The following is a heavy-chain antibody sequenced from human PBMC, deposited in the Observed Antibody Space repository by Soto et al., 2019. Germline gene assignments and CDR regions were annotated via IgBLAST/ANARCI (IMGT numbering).Heavy chain of an antibody. CDR1: GFSFSSYG. Sequence: GGSLRLSCAASGFSFSSYGIHWVRQAPGKGLEWVAVISNEGSIQYYADSVKGRFTISRDNSENTVFLQMNSLRGEDTAVYYCAKEGGTLVPSASYGFDYRGQGSRVTVSS. D-gene: IGHD3-16*01. V-gene: IGHV3-30*18. CDR3: AKEGGTLVPSASYGFDY. J-gene: IGHJ4*02. CDR2: ISNEGSIQ.